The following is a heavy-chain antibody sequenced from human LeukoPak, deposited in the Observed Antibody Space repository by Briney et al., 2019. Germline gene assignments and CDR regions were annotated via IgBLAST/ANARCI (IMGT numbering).Heavy chain of an antibody. CDR1: GYTFTSYD. CDR2: MNPNSGNT. J-gene: IGHJ4*02. CDR3: ARTYYDSSGYYLGLGY. Sequence: ASVKVSCKASGYTFTSYDINWVRQATGQGLEWMGWMNPNSGNTYYAQKFQGRVTLPRNTSIRTADMELSSLRSDDTAVYYCARTYYDSSGYYLGLGYWGQGTLVSVSS. D-gene: IGHD3-22*01. V-gene: IGHV1-8*01.